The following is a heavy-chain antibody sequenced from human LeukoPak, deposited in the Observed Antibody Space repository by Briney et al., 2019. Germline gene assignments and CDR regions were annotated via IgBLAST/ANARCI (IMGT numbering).Heavy chain of an antibody. CDR3: ARDGSFRTMVRGVIGFTDY. Sequence: QPGGSLRPSCVVAGFRASSSWMSWVRQAPGKGREWGANIMVDGSEKHYVDSVKGRFTISRDNGKNALYLQMNSLRAEDTTVYYCARDGSFRTMVRGVIGFTDYWGQGTLVIVSS. D-gene: IGHD3-10*01. J-gene: IGHJ4*02. CDR1: GFRASSSW. V-gene: IGHV3-7*01. CDR2: IMVDGSEK.